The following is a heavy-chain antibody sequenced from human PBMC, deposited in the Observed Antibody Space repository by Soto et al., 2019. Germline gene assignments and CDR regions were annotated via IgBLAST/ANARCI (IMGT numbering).Heavy chain of an antibody. Sequence: QLQLQESGPGLVKPSETLSLTCTVSGGSVSSSSYYWGWVRQPPGKGLEWIGSVYYSGSTYYNPSHESXXXXXXXXXXXXXXXXXXXXXXXXXAVYYCGRLEGLATISYYFDYWGQGALVTVSS. D-gene: IGHD3-10*01. J-gene: IGHJ4*02. CDR3: GRLEGLATISYYFDY. CDR2: VYYSGST. V-gene: IGHV4-39*01. CDR1: GGSVSSSSYY.